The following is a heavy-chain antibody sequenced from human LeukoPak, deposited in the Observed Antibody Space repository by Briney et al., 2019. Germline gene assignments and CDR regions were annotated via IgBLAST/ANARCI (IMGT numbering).Heavy chain of an antibody. V-gene: IGHV3-74*01. CDR2: INSDGSST. Sequence: HPGGSLRLSCAASGFTFSSYWMHWVRQAPGKGLVWVSRINSDGSSTSYADSVKGRFTISRDNAKNTLYLQMNSLRAEDTAVYYCARRDIVEIPIDYWGQGTLVTVSS. D-gene: IGHD5-24*01. J-gene: IGHJ4*02. CDR3: ARRDIVEIPIDY. CDR1: GFTFSSYW.